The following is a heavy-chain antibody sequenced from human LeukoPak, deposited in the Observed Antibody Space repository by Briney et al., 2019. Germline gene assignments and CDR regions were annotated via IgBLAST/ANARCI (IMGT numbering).Heavy chain of an antibody. V-gene: IGHV3-53*01. CDR2: IYSGGST. CDR1: GFTVSSNY. CDR3: ASPRPDRSDYYLKFDY. D-gene: IGHD3-22*01. Sequence: GGSLRLSCAASGFTVSSNYMSWVRQAPGKGLEWVSVIYSGGSTYYADSVKGRFTISRDNSKNTLYLQMNSLRAEDTAVYYCASPRPDRSDYYLKFDYWGQGTLVTVSS. J-gene: IGHJ4*02.